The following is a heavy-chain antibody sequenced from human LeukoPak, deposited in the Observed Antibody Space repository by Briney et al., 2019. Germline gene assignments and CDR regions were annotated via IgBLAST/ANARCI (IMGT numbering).Heavy chain of an antibody. CDR1: GGSIGSYY. D-gene: IGHD2-2*01. CDR2: IYTSGST. CDR3: ARGYCTTTTCSWAHY. Sequence: PSETLSLTCTVSGGSIGSYYWSWIRQPAGKGLEWIGRIYTSGSTNYNPSLQSRLTISIDTSKNQFSLRLSSVTAADTAVYYCARGYCTTTTCSWAHYWGQGTLVTVSS. V-gene: IGHV4-4*07. J-gene: IGHJ4*02.